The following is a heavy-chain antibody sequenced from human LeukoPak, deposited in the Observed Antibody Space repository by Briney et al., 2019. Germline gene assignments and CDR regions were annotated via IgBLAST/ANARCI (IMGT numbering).Heavy chain of an antibody. CDR3: ARDSSSSAVDY. CDR2: INPSAGST. J-gene: IGHJ4*02. D-gene: IGHD6-6*01. CDR1: GYTFTSYY. Sequence: ASVEVSCKASGYTFTSYYMHWVRQAPGQGLEWMGIINPSAGSTSSAQRFQDRLTVTRDTSTSTVHMELSSLRSEDTAVYYCARDSSSSAVDYWGQGTLVTVSS. V-gene: IGHV1-46*01.